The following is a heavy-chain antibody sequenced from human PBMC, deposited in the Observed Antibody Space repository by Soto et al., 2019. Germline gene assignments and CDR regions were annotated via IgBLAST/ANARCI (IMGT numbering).Heavy chain of an antibody. Sequence: SETLSLTCTVSGGSISSNDYYWDWIRQSPGKGLEWIGSIYYSGTTYYNPSLKSRVSMSVDTSRNQFSLKLSSVTAADTAVYFCARHRGGASSQRYIDYWGQGTQVTVSS. CDR2: IYYSGTT. CDR1: GGSISSNDYY. J-gene: IGHJ4*02. CDR3: ARHRGGASSQRYIDY. D-gene: IGHD1-26*01. V-gene: IGHV4-39*01.